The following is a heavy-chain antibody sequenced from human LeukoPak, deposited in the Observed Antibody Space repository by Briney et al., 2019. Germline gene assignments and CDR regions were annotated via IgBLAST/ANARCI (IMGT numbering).Heavy chain of an antibody. CDR3: ARAGYSSGWYMFDFDY. CDR1: GGSFSGFH. CDR2: INHSGST. V-gene: IGHV4-34*01. D-gene: IGHD6-19*01. Sequence: SETLSLTCAVYGGSFSGFHWIWIRQPPGKGLEWIGEINHSGSTNYNPSLKSRVTISVDTSKNQFSLKLSSVTAADTAVYYCARAGYSSGWYMFDFDYWGQGTLVTVSS. J-gene: IGHJ4*02.